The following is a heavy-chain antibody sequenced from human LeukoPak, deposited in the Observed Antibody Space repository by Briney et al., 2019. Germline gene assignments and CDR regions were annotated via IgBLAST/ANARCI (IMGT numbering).Heavy chain of an antibody. CDR2: IYSGGST. D-gene: IGHD2-15*01. Sequence: GGSLRLSCAASGFTVSSSYMSWVRQAPGKGLEWVSVIYSGGSTYYADSVKGRFTISRDNSKNTLYLQMNSLRNEDTAVYYCARILSSPYCSGGSCYDAWGQGTLVTVSS. CDR3: ARILSSPYCSGGSCYDA. CDR1: GFTVSSSY. V-gene: IGHV3-53*01. J-gene: IGHJ5*02.